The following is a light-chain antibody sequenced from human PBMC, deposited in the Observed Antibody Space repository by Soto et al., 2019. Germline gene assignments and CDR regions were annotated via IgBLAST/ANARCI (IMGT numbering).Light chain of an antibody. CDR2: GAS. V-gene: IGKV3-15*01. CDR3: QLSNNWQYS. J-gene: IGKJ2*01. CDR1: QSVSSN. Sequence: EIVMTQSPATLSVSPGERATLSCRASQSVSSNLAWYQQKPGQAPRLLFYGASTRATGVPARFSGSGSGTDFTLTISSLQSEDFAVYYCQLSNNWQYSFGQGTKLEIK.